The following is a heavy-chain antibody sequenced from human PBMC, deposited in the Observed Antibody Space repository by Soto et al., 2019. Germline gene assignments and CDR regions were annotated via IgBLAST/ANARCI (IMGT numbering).Heavy chain of an antibody. V-gene: IGHV4-30-4*01. D-gene: IGHD2-15*01. CDR2: IYYSGST. CDR1: GGSISSGDYY. CDR3: ARERRRYCSGGSCYGWFDP. J-gene: IGHJ5*02. Sequence: SETLSLTCTVSGGSISSGDYYWSWIRQPPGKGLEWIGYIYYSGSTYYNPSLKSRVTISVDTSKNQFSLKLSSVTAADTAVYYCARERRRYCSGGSCYGWFDPWGQGTLVTVS.